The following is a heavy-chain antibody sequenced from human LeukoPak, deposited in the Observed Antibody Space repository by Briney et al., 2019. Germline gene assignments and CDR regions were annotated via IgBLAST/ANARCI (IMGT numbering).Heavy chain of an antibody. V-gene: IGHV3-7*05. D-gene: IGHD4-17*01. CDR3: ARRGNTTVTIDY. CDR2: IKQDGSEK. CDR1: GSTFSSHW. J-gene: IGHJ4*02. Sequence: GGSLRLSWGAPGSTFSSHWIGWVRQVPGKGREWVANIKQDGSEKYYVDSVKGRFTISRDNAKNSLYLQMNSLRAEDTAVYYSARRGNTTVTIDYWGQGTLVTVSS.